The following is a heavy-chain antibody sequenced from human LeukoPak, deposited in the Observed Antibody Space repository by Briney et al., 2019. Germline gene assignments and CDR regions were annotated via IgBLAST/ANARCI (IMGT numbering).Heavy chain of an antibody. Sequence: SGTLSLTCAVSGGSVSGSNWWTWVRQPPGKGLEWIGEIYHSGSTKYNPSLKSRVTISVDKSKNQFSLKLTSVTAADTAVYYCARVAGHFDLPYWGQGTLVTVSS. CDR3: ARVAGHFDLPY. CDR2: IYHSGST. V-gene: IGHV4-4*02. D-gene: IGHD3-9*01. CDR1: GGSVSGSNW. J-gene: IGHJ4*02.